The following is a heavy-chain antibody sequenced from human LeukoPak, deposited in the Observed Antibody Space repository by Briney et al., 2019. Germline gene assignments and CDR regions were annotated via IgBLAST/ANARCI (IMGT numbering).Heavy chain of an antibody. Sequence: GGSLRLSCAAFGFTFSSYSMNWVRQAPGKGLEWVSSISSSSSYIYYADSVKGRFTISRDNAKNSLYLQMSSLRAEDTAVYYCARYYDSSGYENFFDYWGQGTLVTVSS. D-gene: IGHD3-22*01. CDR2: ISSSSSYI. CDR1: GFTFSSYS. J-gene: IGHJ4*02. V-gene: IGHV3-21*01. CDR3: ARYYDSSGYENFFDY.